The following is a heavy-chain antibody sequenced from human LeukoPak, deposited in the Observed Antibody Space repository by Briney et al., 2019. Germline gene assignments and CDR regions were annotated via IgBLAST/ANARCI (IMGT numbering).Heavy chain of an antibody. Sequence: QSGGSLRLSCAASGFTFNTYNMNWVRQAPGKGREWVSYISSSGSTIYYADSVKGRFTISRDNAKNSLYLQMNSLRAEDTAVYYCARDGGDFGYWGQGTLVTVSS. CDR3: ARDGGDFGY. CDR2: ISSSGSTI. CDR1: GFTFNTYN. D-gene: IGHD3-10*01. J-gene: IGHJ4*02. V-gene: IGHV3-48*04.